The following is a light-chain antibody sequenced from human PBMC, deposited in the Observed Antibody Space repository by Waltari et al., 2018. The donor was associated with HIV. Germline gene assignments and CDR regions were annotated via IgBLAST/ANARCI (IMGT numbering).Light chain of an antibody. CDR1: SSNIAANT. V-gene: IGLV1-44*01. J-gene: IGLJ3*02. Sequence: QSVLTQSPSASGTPGQRVTISCSGSSSNIAANTVSWYQQFSGTAPKLLIHSNNPRPPGVPDRFSGTKSGTAASLAISGLQAEDEADYYCAAWDDGVNGWVFGGGTKLTVL. CDR3: AAWDDGVNGWV. CDR2: SNN.